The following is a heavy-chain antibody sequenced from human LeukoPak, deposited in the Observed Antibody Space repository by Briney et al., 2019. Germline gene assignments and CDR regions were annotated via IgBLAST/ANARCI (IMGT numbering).Heavy chain of an antibody. D-gene: IGHD3-3*02. CDR2: IIPIFGTA. Sequence: SVEVSCKASGGTFSNYAISWVRQAPGQGLEWMGGIIPIFGTANYAQKFQGRVTITTDESTSTDYMELSTLRSEDTAVYYCARGAILEWLPLSDSSRYYFDYWGQGTLVTVSS. V-gene: IGHV1-69*05. J-gene: IGHJ4*02. CDR1: GGTFSNYA. CDR3: ARGAILEWLPLSDSSRYYFDY.